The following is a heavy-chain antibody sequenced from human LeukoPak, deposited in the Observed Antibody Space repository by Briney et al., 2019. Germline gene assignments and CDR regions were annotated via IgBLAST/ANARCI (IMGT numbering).Heavy chain of an antibody. Sequence: PGGSLRLSCAASGFTFSSHGMTWVRQAPGKGLEWVSAISGSGATTYYADSVKGRFTISRDNSKNTLYLQMNSLRAEDTAVYYCGNRSPQWGVVVPAALLPPDSWGQGILVTVSS. CDR2: ISGSGATT. CDR1: GFTFSSHG. V-gene: IGHV3-23*01. D-gene: IGHD2-2*01. CDR3: GNRSPQWGVVVPAALLPPDS. J-gene: IGHJ5*01.